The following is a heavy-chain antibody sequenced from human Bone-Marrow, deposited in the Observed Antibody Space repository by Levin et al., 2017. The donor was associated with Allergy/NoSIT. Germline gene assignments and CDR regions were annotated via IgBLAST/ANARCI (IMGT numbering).Heavy chain of an antibody. J-gene: IGHJ6*02. V-gene: IGHV3-30-3*01. CDR2: ISYDGSNK. CDR1: GFTFSSYA. CDR3: ARALRGYSYGYTSYYYYYGMDV. D-gene: IGHD5-18*01. Sequence: GGSLRLSCAASGFTFSSYAMHWVRQAPGKGLEWVAVISYDGSNKYYADSVKGRFTISRDNSKNTLYLQMNSLRAEDTAVYYCARALRGYSYGYTSYYYYYGMDVWGQGTTVTVSS.